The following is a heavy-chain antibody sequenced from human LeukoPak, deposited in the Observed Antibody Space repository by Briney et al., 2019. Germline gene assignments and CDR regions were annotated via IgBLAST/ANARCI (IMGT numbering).Heavy chain of an antibody. Sequence: PSETLSLTCAVSGGSVSSGSYYWSWIRQPPGKGLEWIGYIYYSGSTNYNPSLKSRATISVDTSKNQFSLKLSFVTAADTAVYYCARGYFDSSGHRFDIWGQGTMVTVSS. CDR2: IYYSGST. V-gene: IGHV4-61*01. D-gene: IGHD3-22*01. CDR1: GGSVSSGSYY. J-gene: IGHJ3*02. CDR3: ARGYFDSSGHRFDI.